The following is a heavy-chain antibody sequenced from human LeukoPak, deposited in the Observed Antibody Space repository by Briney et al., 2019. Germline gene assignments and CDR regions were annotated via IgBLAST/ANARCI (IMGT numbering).Heavy chain of an antibody. V-gene: IGHV3-30-3*01. CDR3: ARGIAATNYMDV. CDR2: ISYDGSNK. D-gene: IGHD6-13*01. CDR1: GFTFSSYT. J-gene: IGHJ6*03. Sequence: GGSLRLSCAASGFTFSSYTMHWVRQAPGKGLEWVAVISYDGSNKYYADSVKGRFTVSRDNSKSTLFLQMNSPSAEDTAVYYCARGIAATNYMDVWGKGTTVTVSS.